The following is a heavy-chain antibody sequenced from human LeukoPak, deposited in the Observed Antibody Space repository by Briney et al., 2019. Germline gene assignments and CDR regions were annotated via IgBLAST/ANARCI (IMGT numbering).Heavy chain of an antibody. Sequence: SETLSLTCTVSDGSIDSYYWSWIRQPPGRGLEWIGYINYSGSTNYNPSLQSRVTISLDTSKNQYSLKLSSVTAADTAVYYCARERGSYLDYWGQGTLVT. J-gene: IGHJ4*02. D-gene: IGHD1-26*01. V-gene: IGHV4-59*01. CDR2: INYSGST. CDR1: DGSIDSYY. CDR3: ARERGSYLDY.